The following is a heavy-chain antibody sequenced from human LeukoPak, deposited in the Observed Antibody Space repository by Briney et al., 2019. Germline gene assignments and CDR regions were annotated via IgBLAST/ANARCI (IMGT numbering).Heavy chain of an antibody. J-gene: IGHJ4*02. CDR2: ISGSGGST. CDR3: AKTSPHVAVAGTCYFDY. D-gene: IGHD6-19*01. Sequence: GGSLRLSCAASGFTFSSYAMSWVRQAPGKGLEWVSAISGSGGSTYYADSAKGRFTISRDNSRNTLYLQMNSLRAEDTAVYYCAKTSPHVAVAGTCYFDYWGQGTLVTVSS. CDR1: GFTFSSYA. V-gene: IGHV3-23*01.